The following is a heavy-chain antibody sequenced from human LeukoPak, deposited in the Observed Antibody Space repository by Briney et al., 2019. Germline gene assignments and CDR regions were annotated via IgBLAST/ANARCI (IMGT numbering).Heavy chain of an antibody. CDR2: IYSGGST. CDR1: GLTVSKNY. CDR3: ARAKPKNMVRGLIMRRESRYYFDY. J-gene: IGHJ4*02. D-gene: IGHD3-10*01. Sequence: GGSLRLSCAASGLTVSKNYMSWVRQAPGKGPEWVSVIYSGGSTYYADSVKGRFTIPRDNSKSTLYIQMNSPRAEDTAVYYCARAKPKNMVRGLIMRRESRYYFDYWGQGTLVTVSS. V-gene: IGHV3-53*01.